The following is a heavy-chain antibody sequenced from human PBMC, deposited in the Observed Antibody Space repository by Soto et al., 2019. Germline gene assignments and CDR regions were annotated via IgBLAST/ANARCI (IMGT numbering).Heavy chain of an antibody. Sequence: PSETLSLTCTVSGGSVSSGSYYWSWIRQPPGKGLEWIGYIYYSGSTNYNPSLKSRVTISVETSKNQLSLKLSSVTAADTAVYYCARVGVVVAVNDYWGQGTMVPVYS. CDR1: GGSVSSGSYY. CDR3: ARVGVVVAVNDY. V-gene: IGHV4-61*01. D-gene: IGHD2-15*01. CDR2: IYYSGST. J-gene: IGHJ4*02.